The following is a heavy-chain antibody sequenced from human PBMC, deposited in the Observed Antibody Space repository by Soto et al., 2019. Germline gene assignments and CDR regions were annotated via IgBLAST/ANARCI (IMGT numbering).Heavy chain of an antibody. D-gene: IGHD3-10*01. V-gene: IGHV2-5*02. Sequence: AXGPTLVSPTQTLPLTCTFSLFSLITSGVGVGWIRQPPGKALEWLALIYWDDDKRYSPSLKSRLTITKDTSKNQVVLTMTNMDPVDAATYYCAHSFFYGSGSYEFDYWGQGTLVTVSS. CDR3: AHSFFYGSGSYEFDY. J-gene: IGHJ4*02. CDR2: IYWDDDK. CDR1: LFSLITSGVG.